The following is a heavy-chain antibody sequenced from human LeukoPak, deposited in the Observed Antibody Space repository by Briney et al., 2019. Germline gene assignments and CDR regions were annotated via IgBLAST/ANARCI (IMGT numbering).Heavy chain of an antibody. J-gene: IGHJ4*02. V-gene: IGHV4-61*02. CDR2: TYTGGTT. Sequence: SETLSLTCTVSGDSISSGSFYWSWIRQPAGKGLEWIGRTYTGGTTNYNPSLQSRVAISIDTSKNQFSLKLNSVNAADTAMYYCAKWERLNRVFFWGQGTLVAVSS. CDR3: AKWERLNRVFF. D-gene: IGHD1-26*01. CDR1: GDSISSGSFY.